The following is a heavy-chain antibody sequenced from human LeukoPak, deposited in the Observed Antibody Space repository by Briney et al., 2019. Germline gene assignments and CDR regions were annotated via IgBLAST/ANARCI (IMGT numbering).Heavy chain of an antibody. V-gene: IGHV4-39*07. Sequence: SETLSLTCTVSGGSISSSSYYWGWIRQPPGKGLEWIGSVYYSGSTYYNPSLKSRVTISLDTSKNRFSLKLSSVTAADTAVYYCTFNLGSGSYAFDIWGQGTMVTVSS. CDR2: VYYSGST. J-gene: IGHJ3*02. CDR1: GGSISSSSYY. D-gene: IGHD3-10*01. CDR3: TFNLGSGSYAFDI.